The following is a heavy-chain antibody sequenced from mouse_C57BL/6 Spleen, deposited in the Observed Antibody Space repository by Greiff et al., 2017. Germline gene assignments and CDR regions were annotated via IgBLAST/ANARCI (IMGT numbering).Heavy chain of an antibody. Sequence: QVQLQQPGAELVKPGASVKMSCKASGFTFTSYCITWVKQRPGQGLEWIGTICPGSGSTNYTEKFKGKVTLSGDKSSSTAYMQLSRLTSEDSAVYYCARGDYGDVGYAMDYWGQGTSVTVSS. D-gene: IGHD2-13*01. CDR1: GFTFTSYC. CDR3: ARGDYGDVGYAMDY. V-gene: IGHV1-55*01. CDR2: ICPGSGST. J-gene: IGHJ4*01.